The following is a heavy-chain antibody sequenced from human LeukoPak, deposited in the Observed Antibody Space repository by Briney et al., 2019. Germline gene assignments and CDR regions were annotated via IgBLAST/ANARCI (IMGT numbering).Heavy chain of an antibody. D-gene: IGHD4-23*01. CDR1: GGSISSNSFY. V-gene: IGHV4-39*01. Sequence: PSETLSLTCSVSGGSISSNSFYWDWIRQPPGKGLEWIGSIYYSGSTFYSSSLESRVSLSVDMSKNQFSLKLTSLTAADTAVYYCARAAYGGNPWGYYYYMDVWGKGTTVTVSS. CDR3: ARAAYGGNPWGYYYYMDV. J-gene: IGHJ6*03. CDR2: IYYSGST.